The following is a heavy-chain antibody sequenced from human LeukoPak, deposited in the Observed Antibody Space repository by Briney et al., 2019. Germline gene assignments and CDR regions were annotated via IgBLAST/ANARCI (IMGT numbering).Heavy chain of an antibody. CDR3: ARETGIAVAGTVPFDY. CDR1: GGSISSYY. Sequence: SESLSLTCTVSGGSISSYYWSWIRQPAGKGLEWIGRIYTSGSTNYNPSLKSRLTMSVDTSKNQFSLKLSSVTAADTAVYYCARETGIAVAGTVPFDYWGQGTLVTVSS. J-gene: IGHJ4*02. CDR2: IYTSGST. D-gene: IGHD6-19*01. V-gene: IGHV4-4*07.